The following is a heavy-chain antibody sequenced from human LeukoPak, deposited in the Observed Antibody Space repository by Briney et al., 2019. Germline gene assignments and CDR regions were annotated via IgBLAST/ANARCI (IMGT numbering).Heavy chain of an antibody. CDR2: ISGRGGST. D-gene: IGHD7-27*01. CDR3: AKLGAVFDY. Sequence: GGSLRLSCAASGFTFSSYDMSWVRQAPGKGLEWVSGISGRGGSTDYADSVKGRFTISRDNSKNTLYLQMNTLRAEDTAVYYCAKLGAVFDYWGQGTLVTVSS. V-gene: IGHV3-23*01. CDR1: GFTFSSYD. J-gene: IGHJ4*02.